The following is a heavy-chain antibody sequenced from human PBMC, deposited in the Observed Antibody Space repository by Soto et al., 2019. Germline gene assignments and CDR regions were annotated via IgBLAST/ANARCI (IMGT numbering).Heavy chain of an antibody. CDR1: GFIFGEYG. Sequence: GGSLRLSCAASGFIFGEYGMSWVRHAPGKGLEWVSGINSRSTTTAYADSVKGRFTISRDNSKNTLYLQMNSLRAEDTAVYYCARQKAWTGEWLSLYAPGMDVWGQGTTVTVSS. J-gene: IGHJ6*02. CDR2: INSRSTTT. CDR3: ARQKAWTGEWLSLYAPGMDV. D-gene: IGHD3-22*01. V-gene: IGHV3-20*04.